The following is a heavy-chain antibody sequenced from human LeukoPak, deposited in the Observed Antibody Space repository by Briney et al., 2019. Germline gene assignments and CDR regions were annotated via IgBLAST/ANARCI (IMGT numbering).Heavy chain of an antibody. J-gene: IGHJ4*02. CDR1: GGSISSYC. D-gene: IGHD3-22*01. Sequence: SETLSLTCTVSGGSISSYCWSWIRQPPGKGLEWIGYIYYSGSTNYNPSLKSRVTISVDTSKNQFSLKLSSVTAADTAVYYCARVPEYYDSSGYYYFDYWGQGTLVTVSS. CDR2: IYYSGST. V-gene: IGHV4-59*01. CDR3: ARVPEYYDSSGYYYFDY.